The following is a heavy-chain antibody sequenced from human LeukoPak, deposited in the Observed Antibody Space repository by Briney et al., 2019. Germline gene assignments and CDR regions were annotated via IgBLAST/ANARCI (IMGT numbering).Heavy chain of an antibody. CDR1: GFMFDDYT. Sequence: SGGSLRLSCAASGFMFDDYTMHWVRQAPGKGLEWVSFISWNGDSTYYVDSVRGRFTISRDNSKNSLHLQMNSLRSEDTGFYYCAKDMGWRVAPAGGGYMDVWGKGTTVAVSS. V-gene: IGHV3-43*01. CDR2: ISWNGDST. CDR3: AKDMGWRVAPAGGGYMDV. D-gene: IGHD6-25*01. J-gene: IGHJ6*04.